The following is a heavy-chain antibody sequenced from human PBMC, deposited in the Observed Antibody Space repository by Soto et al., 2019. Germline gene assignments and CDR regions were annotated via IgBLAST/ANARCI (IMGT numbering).Heavy chain of an antibody. V-gene: IGHV3-15*01. Sequence: ELQLVESGGGLVKPGGSLRLSCAASGFSFRNAWMSWVRQAPGKGLEWVGHIKSQGDGGTRDYAAPVKGRFTISRADSKNTLLLQMNSLKNEATAVYFCTTDLQAYCDGTTCYAGNYYYDDMDVWGQGTTVTVSS. CDR2: IKSQGDGGTR. D-gene: IGHD2-2*01. J-gene: IGHJ6*02. CDR1: GFSFRNAW. CDR3: TTDLQAYCDGTTCYAGNYYYDDMDV.